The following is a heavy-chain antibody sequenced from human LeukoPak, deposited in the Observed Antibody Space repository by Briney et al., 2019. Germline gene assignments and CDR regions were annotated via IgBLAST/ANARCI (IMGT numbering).Heavy chain of an antibody. Sequence: SETLSLTCAVYGGSFSGYYWSWIRQPPGKGLEWIGEINHSGSTNYNPSLKSRVTISVDTSKNQFSLKLSSVTAADTAVYYCVRAYYDSSGYYFLGDYYFDYWGQGTLVTVSS. D-gene: IGHD3-22*01. CDR2: INHSGST. CDR1: GGSFSGYY. CDR3: VRAYYDSSGYYFLGDYYFDY. V-gene: IGHV4-34*01. J-gene: IGHJ4*02.